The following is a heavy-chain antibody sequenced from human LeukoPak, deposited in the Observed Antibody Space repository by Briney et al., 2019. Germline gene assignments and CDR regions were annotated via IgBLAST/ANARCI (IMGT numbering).Heavy chain of an antibody. D-gene: IGHD3-3*01. J-gene: IGHJ5*02. CDR2: IIPIFGTA. Sequence: KVSCKASGGTFSSYAISWVRQAPGQGLEWMGGIIPIFGTANYAQKFQGRVTITADESTSTAYMELSSLRSEDTAVYYCARDREWDFWSGPAAWFDPWGQGTLVTVSS. V-gene: IGHV1-69*01. CDR3: ARDREWDFWSGPAAWFDP. CDR1: GGTFSSYA.